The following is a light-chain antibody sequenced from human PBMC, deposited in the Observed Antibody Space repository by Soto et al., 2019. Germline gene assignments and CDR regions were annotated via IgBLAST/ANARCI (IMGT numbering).Light chain of an antibody. CDR2: DAS. CDR1: QSVSSY. CDR3: QQYANVPYT. V-gene: IGKV3-11*01. J-gene: IGKJ2*01. Sequence: EIVLTQSPATLSLSPGERATLSCRASQSVSSYLAWYQQKPGQAPRLLIYDASNRATGIPARFSGSGSGTDFTLTISSLEPEDFATYYCQQYANVPYTFGRGTKLEIK.